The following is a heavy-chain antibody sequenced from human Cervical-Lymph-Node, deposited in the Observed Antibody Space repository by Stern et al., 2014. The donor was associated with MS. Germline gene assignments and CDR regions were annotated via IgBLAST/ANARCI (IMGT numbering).Heavy chain of an antibody. Sequence: VPLVESGAEVKKPGSSVKVSCKASGGTFSSYAISWVRPAPGQGLEWMGGIIPSFGTANYAQKFQGRVTITADESTSTAYMELSSLRSEDTAVYYCARLQLWQNYYYYGMDVWGQGTTVTVSS. CDR2: IIPSFGTA. V-gene: IGHV1-69*01. CDR1: GGTFSSYA. CDR3: ARLQLWQNYYYYGMDV. J-gene: IGHJ6*02. D-gene: IGHD5-18*01.